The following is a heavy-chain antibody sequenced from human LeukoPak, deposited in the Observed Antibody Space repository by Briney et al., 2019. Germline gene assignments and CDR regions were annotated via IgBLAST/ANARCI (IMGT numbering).Heavy chain of an antibody. CDR1: GFTFSSYS. V-gene: IGHV3-21*01. CDR2: ISSSSSYI. Sequence: GGSLRLSCAASGFTFSSYSMNWVRQAPGKGLEWVSSISSSSSYIYYADSVKGRFTISRDNAKNSLYLQMNSLRAEDTAVYYCARVRSQFGTDAFDIWGQGTMVTVSS. J-gene: IGHJ3*02. D-gene: IGHD3-10*01. CDR3: ARVRSQFGTDAFDI.